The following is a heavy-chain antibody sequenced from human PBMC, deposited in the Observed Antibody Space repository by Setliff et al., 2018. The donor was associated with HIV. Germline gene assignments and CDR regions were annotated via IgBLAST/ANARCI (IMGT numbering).Heavy chain of an antibody. CDR2: IIHILGTA. CDR3: ASPRLDWSFSHFDY. CDR1: RRTFSEDA. Sequence: GASVKVSCKTSRRTFSEDAINWVRQAPGEGLEWVGGIIHILGTADYAEKFQGRVTITADEPRSTAYMELSGLTSEDTAVYYCASPRLDWSFSHFDYWGQGTPVTVSS. V-gene: IGHV1-69*13. D-gene: IGHD3-9*01. J-gene: IGHJ4*02.